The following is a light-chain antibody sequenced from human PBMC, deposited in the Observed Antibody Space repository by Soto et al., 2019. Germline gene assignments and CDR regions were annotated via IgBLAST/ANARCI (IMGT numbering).Light chain of an antibody. J-gene: IGLJ1*01. Sequence: QSLLTQPACVSGSPGQSITISCTGTSSDVGGYNYVSWYQQHPGKAPKLMIYEVSDRPSGVSNRFSGSKSGNTASLTISGLQAEDEADYYCRSYTITSTSVFGTGTKVTVL. CDR3: RSYTITSTSV. V-gene: IGLV2-14*01. CDR2: EVS. CDR1: SSDVGGYNY.